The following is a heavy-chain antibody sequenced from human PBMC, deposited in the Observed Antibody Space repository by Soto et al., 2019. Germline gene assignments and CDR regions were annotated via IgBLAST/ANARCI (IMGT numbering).Heavy chain of an antibody. D-gene: IGHD6-19*01. CDR2: IIPIFGTA. Sequence: SVKVSFKASGGTFISYAISWVRQAPGQGLEWMGGIIPIFGTANYAQNFQGRVTITADKSTSTAYMELSSLRSEDTAVYYCARDFPNPIAVVHDAFDIWGQGTMVTVSS. CDR1: GGTFISYA. V-gene: IGHV1-69*06. CDR3: ARDFPNPIAVVHDAFDI. J-gene: IGHJ3*02.